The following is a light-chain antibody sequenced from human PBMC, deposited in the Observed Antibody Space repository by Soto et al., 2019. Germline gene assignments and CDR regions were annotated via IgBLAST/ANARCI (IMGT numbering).Light chain of an antibody. CDR1: SSNIGGNS. J-gene: IGLJ1*01. CDR2: DDN. Sequence: QSVMTQPPSVSAAPGQKVTISCSGSSSNIGGNSVSWYQQLPGTAPKLLIYDDNKRPSGIPDRFSGSKSGTSATLGITGFQTGDEADYYCVSFAGGTYVFGTGTKVTVL. CDR3: VSFAGGTYV. V-gene: IGLV1-51*01.